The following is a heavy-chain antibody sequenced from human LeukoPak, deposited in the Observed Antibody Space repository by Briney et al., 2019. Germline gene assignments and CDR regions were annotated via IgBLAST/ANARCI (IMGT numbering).Heavy chain of an antibody. D-gene: IGHD5/OR15-5a*01. J-gene: IGHJ4*02. V-gene: IGHV1-69*13. CDR2: IIPIFGTA. CDR1: GYTLTELS. CDR3: ARADSVPPRTGYFDY. Sequence: GASVKVSCKVSGYTLTELSMHWVRQAPGQGLEWMGGIIPIFGTANYAQKFQGRVTITADESTSTAYMELSSLRSEDTAVYYCARADSVPPRTGYFDYWGQGTLVTVSS.